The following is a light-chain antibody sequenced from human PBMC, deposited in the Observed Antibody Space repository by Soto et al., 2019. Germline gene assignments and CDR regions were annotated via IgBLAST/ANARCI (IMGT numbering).Light chain of an antibody. CDR2: GAS. CDR3: QQYGSSGT. CDR1: QSVGGN. Sequence: EIKMTQSPATLSVSPGERTTLFCRASQSVGGNLAWYQQKPGQSPRLLVYGASGRAAGLPARFSGSGFGTDFTLTISRLEPEDFAVYYCQQYGSSGTFGQGTKVDIK. V-gene: IGKV3-20*01. J-gene: IGKJ1*01.